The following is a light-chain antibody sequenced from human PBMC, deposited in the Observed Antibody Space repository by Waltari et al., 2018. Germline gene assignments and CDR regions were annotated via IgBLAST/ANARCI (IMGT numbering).Light chain of an antibody. CDR3: LQRSSWPWT. V-gene: IGKV3-11*01. J-gene: IGKJ1*01. Sequence: EIGLTQSPATLSLSPGERATISCRSSQSVSSYLAWYQQKVGQAPRLLIYDASNRATGIPDRFRGSGSGTDFTFNISSLEPEDFAVYYCLQRSSWPWTFGQGTKVEIK. CDR1: QSVSSY. CDR2: DAS.